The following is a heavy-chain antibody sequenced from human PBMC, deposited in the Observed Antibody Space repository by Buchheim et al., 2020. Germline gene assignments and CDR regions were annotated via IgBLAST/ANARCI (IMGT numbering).Heavy chain of an antibody. CDR2: TKQDGIEK. D-gene: IGHD1-26*01. V-gene: IGHV3-7*01. CDR3: ARIGVGATYWYFDL. CDR1: GFTFSHHW. J-gene: IGHJ2*01. Sequence: EVQLVESGGDLVNPGGSLRLSCAASGFTFSHHWVAWVRQAPGKGLEWVANTKQDGIEKYYADSVKGRFPISRDDAENSGYLQMNGLRGDDTAVYYCARIGVGATYWYFDLWGRGTL.